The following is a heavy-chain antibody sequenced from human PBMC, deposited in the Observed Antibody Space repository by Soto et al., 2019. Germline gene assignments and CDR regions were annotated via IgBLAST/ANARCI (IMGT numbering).Heavy chain of an antibody. CDR1: GDSVTSHY. V-gene: IGHV4-59*02. CDR2: IFDSGSS. J-gene: IGHJ2*01. D-gene: IGHD4-17*01. CDR3: AREIIPLTTDWYFDL. Sequence: SETLSLTCSFSGDSVTSHYLTWIRQSPEKGLEWIGYIFDSGSSYHNPSLKSRVTISVDTSKNQFSLRLSSVTAADTAVYYCAREIIPLTTDWYFDLWGRGTLVTVSS.